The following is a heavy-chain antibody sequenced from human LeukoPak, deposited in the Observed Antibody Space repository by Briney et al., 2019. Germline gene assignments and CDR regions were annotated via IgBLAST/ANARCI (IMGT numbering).Heavy chain of an antibody. Sequence: PGGSLRLSCAASGFTFSAYVMSWVRQAPGKGLEWVSSISGSGDVTYYADSVKGRFTISRDNSRNTLYLQMNSLRAEDTAVYYCAKDPLSDSSGYYYNYWGQGTLVTVSS. CDR3: AKDPLSDSSGYYYNY. CDR1: GFTFSAYV. J-gene: IGHJ4*02. V-gene: IGHV3-23*01. CDR2: ISGSGDVT. D-gene: IGHD3-22*01.